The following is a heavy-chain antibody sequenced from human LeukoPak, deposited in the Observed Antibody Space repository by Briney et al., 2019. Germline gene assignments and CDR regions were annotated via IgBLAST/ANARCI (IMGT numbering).Heavy chain of an antibody. V-gene: IGHV1-46*01. CDR1: GYTFTSYY. D-gene: IGHD6-19*01. J-gene: IGHJ4*02. Sequence: EASVKVSCKASGYTFTSYYMHWVRQAPGQGLEWMGIINPSGGSTSYAQKFQGRVTMTRDTSTSTVYMELSSLRSEDTAVYYCATYSSGWTRGYWGQGTLVTVSS. CDR2: INPSGGST. CDR3: ATYSSGWTRGY.